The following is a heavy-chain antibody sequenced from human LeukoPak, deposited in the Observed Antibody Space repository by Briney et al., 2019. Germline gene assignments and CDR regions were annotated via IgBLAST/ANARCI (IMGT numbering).Heavy chain of an antibody. CDR1: GFSFTNAW. J-gene: IGHJ4*02. CDR2: IKSIRDGETT. Sequence: GGPLRLSCAASGFSFTNAWMSWVRQAPGKGLEWVGRIKSIRDGETTDYAAPVKGRFTIPRDDSKNTVYLEMNSLKTEDTAVYYCSAGYGMSDFDYWGQGTLVTVSS. D-gene: IGHD6-13*01. V-gene: IGHV3-15*01. CDR3: SAGYGMSDFDY.